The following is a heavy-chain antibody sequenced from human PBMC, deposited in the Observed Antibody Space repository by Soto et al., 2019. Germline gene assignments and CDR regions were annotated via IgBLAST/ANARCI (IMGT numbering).Heavy chain of an antibody. D-gene: IGHD2-15*01. CDR3: AKRRGAGGQFDY. CDR2: VSIGGST. J-gene: IGHJ4*02. Sequence: DVQLLESGGGLVQPEGSLRLSCAASGFTFSSYAMGWVRQGPGKGLEWVAVVSIGGSTHYADSVRGRFTISRDNSKNTLSLQMNSLTNEDTAVYFCAKRRGAGGQFDYWGQGALVTVSS. CDR1: GFTFSSYA. V-gene: IGHV3-23*01.